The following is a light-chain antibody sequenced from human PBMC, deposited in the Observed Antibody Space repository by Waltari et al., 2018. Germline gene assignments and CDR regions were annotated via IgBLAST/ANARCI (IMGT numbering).Light chain of an antibody. Sequence: QSALTQPASVSGSPGQSITISCTGTNSDVGGYNYVSWYQHDPGKAPKLMIYDVSKRPSGVSSRFSGSKSGNTASLTISGLQTEDEADYYCASFTTSNTVVFGGGTKLTVL. CDR2: DVS. J-gene: IGLJ2*01. CDR3: ASFTTSNTVV. V-gene: IGLV2-14*03. CDR1: NSDVGGYNY.